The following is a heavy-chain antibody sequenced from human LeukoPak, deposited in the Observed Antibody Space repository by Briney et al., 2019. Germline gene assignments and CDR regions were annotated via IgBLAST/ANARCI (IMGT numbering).Heavy chain of an antibody. Sequence: SETLSLTCTVSGGSISSSSYYWGWIRQPPGKGLEWIGSIYYSGSTYYNPSLKSRVTISVDTSKNQFSLKLSSVTAADTAGYSGAGSTVTNGSAPGGKGPLVTVSS. CDR3: AGSTVTNGSAP. V-gene: IGHV4-39*01. D-gene: IGHD4-17*01. CDR1: GGSISSSSYY. J-gene: IGHJ5*02. CDR2: IYYSGST.